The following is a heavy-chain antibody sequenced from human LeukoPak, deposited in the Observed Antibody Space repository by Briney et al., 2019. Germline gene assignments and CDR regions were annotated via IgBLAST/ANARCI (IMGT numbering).Heavy chain of an antibody. CDR1: GGSINSGTYY. CDR2: MYTSGST. J-gene: IGHJ4*02. V-gene: IGHV4-61*02. Sequence: SETLSLTCTVSGGSINSGTYYWSWIRQPTGKGLEWIGRMYTSGSTNYNPSLESRVTISVDTSKNQFSLKLSSVTAADTAVYYCARGEKGSSSGSINYWGQGTLVTVSS. D-gene: IGHD6-6*01. CDR3: ARGEKGSSSGSINY.